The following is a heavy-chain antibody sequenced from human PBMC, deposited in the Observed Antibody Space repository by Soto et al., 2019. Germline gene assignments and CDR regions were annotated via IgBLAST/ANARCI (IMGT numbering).Heavy chain of an antibody. V-gene: IGHV1-69*01. Sequence: QVQLVQSGAEVKKPGSSVKVSCKASGGTFSSYAISWVRQAPGQGLEWMGGIIPIFGTANYAQKFQGRVTITADEPTSTAYMELSSLRSEDTAVYYCATPRGPTGIDAFDIWGQGTMVTVSS. CDR2: IIPIFGTA. CDR1: GGTFSSYA. D-gene: IGHD1-1*01. CDR3: ATPRGPTGIDAFDI. J-gene: IGHJ3*02.